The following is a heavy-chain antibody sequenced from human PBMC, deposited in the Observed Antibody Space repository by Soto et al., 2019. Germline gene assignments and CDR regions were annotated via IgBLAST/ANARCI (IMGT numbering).Heavy chain of an antibody. CDR1: GYSVTSSDYY. D-gene: IGHD2-15*01. CDR2: MFYSGLT. J-gene: IGHJ6*02. V-gene: IGHV4-39*01. Sequence: SETLSLTCSVSGYSVTSSDYYWAWIRQPPGKGLEWIGSMFYSGLTYYNPSLKSRVTLSVDTSKNRFSVRLNSVTAADTAVYYCAPLSVSLSGPYGIHVWGQGTTVTVSS. CDR3: APLSVSLSGPYGIHV.